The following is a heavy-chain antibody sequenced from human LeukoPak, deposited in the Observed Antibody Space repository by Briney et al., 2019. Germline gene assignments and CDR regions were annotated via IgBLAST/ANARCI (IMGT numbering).Heavy chain of an antibody. Sequence: PSETLSLTCTVSGGSISGYYWSWIRQPPGKGLEWIGYIYYRGSTNYNPSLRSRVTISGDTSKNQVSLKLSSVTAADTAVYYCARYGDGYKLDYWGQGTLVTVSS. D-gene: IGHD5-24*01. CDR3: ARYGDGYKLDY. CDR2: IYYRGST. CDR1: GGSISGYY. J-gene: IGHJ4*02. V-gene: IGHV4-59*01.